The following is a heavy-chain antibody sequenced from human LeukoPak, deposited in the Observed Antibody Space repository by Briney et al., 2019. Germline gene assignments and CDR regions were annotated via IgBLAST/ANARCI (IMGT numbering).Heavy chain of an antibody. V-gene: IGHV1-18*01. CDR3: ARGVVLWFGEEFLGD. J-gene: IGHJ4*02. Sequence: ASVKVFCKASGYTFTSYGISWVRQAPGQGLEWMGWISAYNGNTNYAQKLQGKVTMTTDTSTSTAYMELRSLRSDDTAVYYCARGVVLWFGEEFLGDWGQGTLVTVSS. D-gene: IGHD3-10*01. CDR1: GYTFTSYG. CDR2: ISAYNGNT.